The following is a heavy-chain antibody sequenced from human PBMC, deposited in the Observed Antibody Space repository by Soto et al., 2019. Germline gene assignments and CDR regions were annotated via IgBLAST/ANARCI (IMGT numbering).Heavy chain of an antibody. J-gene: IGHJ4*02. D-gene: IGHD2-15*01. V-gene: IGHV3-11*01. CDR3: ARDGIHIVVVTNPASTPDY. Sequence: GGSLRLSCAASGFTFSDYYMSWIRQAPGKGLEWVSYISSSGSTIYYADSVKGRFTISRDNAKNSLYLQMNSLRAEDTAVYYCARDGIHIVVVTNPASTPDYWGQGTPVTVSS. CDR2: ISSSGSTI. CDR1: GFTFSDYY.